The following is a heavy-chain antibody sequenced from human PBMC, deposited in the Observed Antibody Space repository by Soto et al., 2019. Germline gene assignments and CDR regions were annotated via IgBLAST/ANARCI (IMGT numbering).Heavy chain of an antibody. CDR3: ASVGATHFDYYGMDV. CDR2: ISGSGGST. V-gene: IGHV3-23*01. Sequence: PSETLSLTCTVSGGSISSGGYYWSWIRQHPGKGLEWVSAISGSGGSTYYADSVKGRFTISRDNSKNTLYLQMNSLRAEDTAVYYCASVGATHFDYYGMDVWGQGTTVTVSS. CDR1: GGSISSGGYY. D-gene: IGHD1-26*01. J-gene: IGHJ6*02.